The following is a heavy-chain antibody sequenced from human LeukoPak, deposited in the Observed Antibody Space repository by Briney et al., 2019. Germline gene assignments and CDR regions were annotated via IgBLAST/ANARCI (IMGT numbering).Heavy chain of an antibody. CDR2: IFPSGGEI. Sequence: GGSLRLSCAASEFTFSSYNMNWVRQPPGKGLEWVSSIFPSGGEIHYADSVRGRFTISRDNSKSTLSLQMNSLRAEDTAIYYCATYRQVLLPFESWGQGTLVTVSS. CDR1: EFTFSSYN. CDR3: ATYRQVLLPFES. V-gene: IGHV3-23*01. D-gene: IGHD2-8*02. J-gene: IGHJ4*02.